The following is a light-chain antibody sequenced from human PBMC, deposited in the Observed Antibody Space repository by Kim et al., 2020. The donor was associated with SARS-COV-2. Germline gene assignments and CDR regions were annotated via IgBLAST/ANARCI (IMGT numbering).Light chain of an antibody. CDR1: QSISSY. J-gene: IGKJ4*01. CDR3: QQSYSSLLPT. CDR2: AAS. Sequence: DIQMTQSPSSLSASVGDRVTITCRASQSISSYLNWYQQKPGNAPKLLIYAASSLQSGVPSRFIGSGSGTYFTLTISSLQPEDFATYYCQQSYSSLLPTFGGGTKVDIK. V-gene: IGKV1-39*01.